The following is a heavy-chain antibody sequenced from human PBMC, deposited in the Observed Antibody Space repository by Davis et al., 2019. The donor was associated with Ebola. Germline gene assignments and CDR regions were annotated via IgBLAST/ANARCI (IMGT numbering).Heavy chain of an antibody. Sequence: SETLSLTCTVSGGSVSSGGYYWNWIRQPPGKGLEWIGYIYYSGSTDYSPSLRGRVTISLDTSKNQFSLRLSSVTAADTAVYHCARGPSYDTDWALDYWGQGTLVTVTS. CDR2: IYYSGST. V-gene: IGHV4-61*08. CDR1: GGSVSSGGYY. D-gene: IGHD3-9*01. J-gene: IGHJ4*02. CDR3: ARGPSYDTDWALDY.